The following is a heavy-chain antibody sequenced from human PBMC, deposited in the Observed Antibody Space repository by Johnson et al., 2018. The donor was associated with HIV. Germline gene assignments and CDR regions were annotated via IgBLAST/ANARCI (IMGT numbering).Heavy chain of an antibody. Sequence: VQLVESGGALVQPGGSLRLSCAASAFTFSKYAMSWVRQAPGKGLEWVSGISGSGDTTDYADSVKGRFTVSRDNSKNTLYLQLNSLRAEDTAVYYCANGRLAAHDAFDIWGQGTMVTVSS. CDR2: ISGSGDTT. CDR1: AFTFSKYA. J-gene: IGHJ3*02. V-gene: IGHV3-23*04. CDR3: ANGRLAAHDAFDI. D-gene: IGHD1-26*01.